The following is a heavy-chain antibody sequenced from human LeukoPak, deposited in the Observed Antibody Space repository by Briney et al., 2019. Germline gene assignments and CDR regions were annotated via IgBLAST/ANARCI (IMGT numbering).Heavy chain of an antibody. J-gene: IGHJ4*02. CDR2: ISGKSDNS. D-gene: IGHD3-10*02. CDR3: ARVEMWVLRGSDH. CDR1: GFVFSSYA. Sequence: GGSLRLSCAASGFVFSSYAFNWVRQAPGRGLEWVSFISGKSDNSYYADSVEGRFTVSRDNAKNSLFLQLNSLRAEDTAVYYCARVEMWVLRGSDHWGQGVPVTVSS. V-gene: IGHV3-21*01.